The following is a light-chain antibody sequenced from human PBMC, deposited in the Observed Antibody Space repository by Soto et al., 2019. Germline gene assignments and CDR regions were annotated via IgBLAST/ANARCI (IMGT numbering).Light chain of an antibody. CDR3: QQYGSSPRT. Sequence: EIVMTQSPATLSVSPGERATLSCRASQSVGSDLAWYQQKPGQAPRLLIFGASSRATGIPDRFRGSGSGTDFTLTISRLEPEDFAVYYCQQYGSSPRTFGQGTKVDIK. CDR2: GAS. J-gene: IGKJ1*01. CDR1: QSVGSD. V-gene: IGKV3-20*01.